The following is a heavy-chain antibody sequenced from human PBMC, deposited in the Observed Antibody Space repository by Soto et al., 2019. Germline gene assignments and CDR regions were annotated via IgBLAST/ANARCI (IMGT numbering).Heavy chain of an antibody. CDR1: GFTFSSYA. J-gene: IGHJ4*02. CDR2: ISGSGGST. D-gene: IGHD1-26*01. V-gene: IGHV3-23*01. Sequence: GGSLRLSCAASGFTFSSYAMSWFRQAPGKGLEWVSAISGSGGSTYYADSVKGRFTISRDNSKNTLYLQMNSLRAEDTAVYYCAKDPGYGGSYHPTDFWGRGPLLTVS. CDR3: AKDPGYGGSYHPTDF.